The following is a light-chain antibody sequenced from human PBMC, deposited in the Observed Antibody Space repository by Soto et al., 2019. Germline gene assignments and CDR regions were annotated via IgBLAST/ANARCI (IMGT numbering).Light chain of an antibody. Sequence: EIVLTQSPATLSLSPGERATLSCRASQSISSSLAWYQQKPGQAPRLLIYDASSRATGIPARFSVSGSGTDFTLTISSLEPEDFAVYYCQQRSNWLTFGGGTKVEIK. CDR2: DAS. V-gene: IGKV3-11*01. CDR1: QSISSS. J-gene: IGKJ4*01. CDR3: QQRSNWLT.